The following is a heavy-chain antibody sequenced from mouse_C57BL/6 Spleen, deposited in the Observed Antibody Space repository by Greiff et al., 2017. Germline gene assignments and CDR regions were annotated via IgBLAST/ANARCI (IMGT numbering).Heavy chain of an antibody. CDR3: TRVITTFYWYFDV. CDR2: ISSGGDYI. CDR1: GFTFSSYA. D-gene: IGHD1-1*01. J-gene: IGHJ1*03. Sequence: EVQVVESGEGLVKPGGSLKLSCAASGFTFSSYAMSWVRQTPEKRLEWVAYISSGGDYIYYADTVKGRFTISRDNARNTLYLQMSSLKSEDTAMYYCTRVITTFYWYFDVWGTGTTVTVSS. V-gene: IGHV5-9-1*02.